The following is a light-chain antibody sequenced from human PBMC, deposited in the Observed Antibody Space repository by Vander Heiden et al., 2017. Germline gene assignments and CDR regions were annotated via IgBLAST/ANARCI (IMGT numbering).Light chain of an antibody. CDR3: QQLNSYPLT. J-gene: IGKJ4*01. CDR2: AAS. CDR1: QDISSF. Sequence: DIQLTQSPSFLSASVGDRVTITRRASQDISSFFAWYQQKPGQAPKLLIYAASTLQSGVPSRFSGSGSGTEFTLTISSLQPEDFATYHCQQLNSYPLTFGGGTKVEIK. V-gene: IGKV1-9*01.